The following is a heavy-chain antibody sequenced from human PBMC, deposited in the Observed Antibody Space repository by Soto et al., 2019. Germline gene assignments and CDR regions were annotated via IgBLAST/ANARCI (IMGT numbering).Heavy chain of an antibody. Sequence: GGSLRLSCAASGFTFSSYGMHWVRQAPGKGLVWVSRMSNDERTSYGDSVKGRFTISRDNAKNTLYLEMNSLRAEDTAVYYCAKVLDPNYDFWSGYYVYYYYGMDVWGQGTTVTVSS. J-gene: IGHJ6*02. CDR3: AKVLDPNYDFWSGYYVYYYYGMDV. CDR2: MSNDERT. D-gene: IGHD3-3*01. V-gene: IGHV3-74*01. CDR1: GFTFSSYG.